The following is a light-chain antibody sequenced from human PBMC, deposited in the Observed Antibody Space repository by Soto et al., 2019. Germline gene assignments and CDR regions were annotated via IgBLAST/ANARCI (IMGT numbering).Light chain of an antibody. CDR3: QQYDTWPRT. CDR2: GAS. V-gene: IGKV3-15*01. CDR1: QSVSRSY. J-gene: IGKJ1*01. Sequence: EIGLSQYPGTLSLSPGERATLSCTVSQSVSRSYLAWDLHIPGLAPRLLIYGASTRATAVPARFTASGSGTEFTLTISSLQSDDFGVYYCQQYDTWPRTFGQGTKVDI.